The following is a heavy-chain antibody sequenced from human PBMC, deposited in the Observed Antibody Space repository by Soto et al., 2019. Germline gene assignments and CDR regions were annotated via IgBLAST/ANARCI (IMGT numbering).Heavy chain of an antibody. CDR2: ITWKSDSI. V-gene: IGHV3-9*01. CDR3: AKDLRVAHYGMDV. CDR1: GFTFDDYG. J-gene: IGHJ6*02. Sequence: PGGSLRLSCAASGFTFDDYGMHWVRQAPGKGLEWVSTITWKSDSIGYADSVKGRFTISGDNAKNSLYLQMNSLRDEDTALYYCAKDLRVAHYGMDVWGQGTTVTVSS.